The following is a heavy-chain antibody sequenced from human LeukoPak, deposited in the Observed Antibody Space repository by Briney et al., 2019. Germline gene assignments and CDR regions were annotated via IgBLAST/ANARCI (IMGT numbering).Heavy chain of an antibody. CDR2: ISAYNGNT. J-gene: IGHJ6*03. CDR3: ARVYGDYVYYYYMDV. D-gene: IGHD4-17*01. V-gene: IGHV1-18*01. CDR1: GYTFTSYG. Sequence: GASVKVSCKASGYTFTSYGISWVRQAPGQGLEWMGWISAYNGNTNYAQKLQGRVTMTTDTSTSTAYMELRSLRSDDTAVYYCARVYGDYVYYYYMDVWGKGTTVTVSS.